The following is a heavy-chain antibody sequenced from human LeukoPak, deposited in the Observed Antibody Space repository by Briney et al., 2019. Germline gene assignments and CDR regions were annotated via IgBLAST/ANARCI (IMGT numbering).Heavy chain of an antibody. CDR2: FDPEDGET. CDR3: ATHWTAATRLGFDY. V-gene: IGHV1-24*01. J-gene: IGHJ4*02. Sequence: ASVKVSCKVSGYTLTELSMHWVRQAPGKGLEWMGGFDPEDGETIYAQKFQGRVTMTEDTSTDTAYMELSSLRSEDTVVYYCATHWTAATRLGFDYWGQGTLVTVSS. CDR1: GYTLTELS. D-gene: IGHD2-15*01.